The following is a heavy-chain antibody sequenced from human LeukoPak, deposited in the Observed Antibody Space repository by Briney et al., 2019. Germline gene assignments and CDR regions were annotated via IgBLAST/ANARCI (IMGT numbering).Heavy chain of an antibody. D-gene: IGHD3-10*01. Sequence: SETLSLTCTVSGGSVNSGDYYWSWIRQPPGKGLEWIGYIYYSGNTYYNPSLESRLTISLDTSKNQFSLKLSSVTAADTAVYYCARLLWFEEGGHGVDVWGQGTTVAVSS. CDR2: IYYSGNT. V-gene: IGHV4-30-4*01. J-gene: IGHJ6*02. CDR3: ARLLWFEEGGHGVDV. CDR1: GGSVNSGDYY.